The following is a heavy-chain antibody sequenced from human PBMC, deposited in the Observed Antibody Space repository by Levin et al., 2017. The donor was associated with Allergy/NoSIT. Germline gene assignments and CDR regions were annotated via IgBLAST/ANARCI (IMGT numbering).Heavy chain of an antibody. V-gene: IGHV3-15*01. CDR1: GFTFSNAW. D-gene: IGHD3-3*01. Sequence: GESLKISCAASGFTFSNAWMSWVRQAPGKGLEWVGRIKSKTDGGTTDYAAPVKGRFTISRDDSKNTLYLQMNSLKTEDTAVYYCTTDPYLLRFYYFDYWGQGTLVTVSS. J-gene: IGHJ4*02. CDR3: TTDPYLLRFYYFDY. CDR2: IKSKTDGGTT.